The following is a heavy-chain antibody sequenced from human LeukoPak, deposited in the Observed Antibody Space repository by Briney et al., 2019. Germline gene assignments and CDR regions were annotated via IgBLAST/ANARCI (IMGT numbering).Heavy chain of an antibody. CDR3: ARPLVGYGGGDALHI. Sequence: GESLKISCKGFGYSFSTYWIAWVRQMPGKGLEWMGIIYPGDSGIRYSPSFQGQVTISADKSISTAYLQWSSLEASDTAMYYCARPLVGYGGGDALHIWGQGTMVTVSS. J-gene: IGHJ3*02. CDR1: GYSFSTYW. V-gene: IGHV5-51*01. CDR2: IYPGDSGI. D-gene: IGHD5-18*01.